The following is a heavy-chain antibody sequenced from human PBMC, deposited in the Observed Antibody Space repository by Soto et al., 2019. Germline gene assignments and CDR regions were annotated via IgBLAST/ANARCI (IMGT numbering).Heavy chain of an antibody. V-gene: IGHV5-51*01. CDR1: GYDFPTYW. Sequence: TGESLKISCQGSGYDFPTYWIAWVRQMPGKGLEWMGIIYPDDSEIKYSPSFDGHVTFSADRSTSTAYLHWSSLRASDTAMYFCARSPAGNSVAPFDYWGRGTLVTVSS. D-gene: IGHD5-12*01. CDR2: IYPDDSEI. CDR3: ARSPAGNSVAPFDY. J-gene: IGHJ4*02.